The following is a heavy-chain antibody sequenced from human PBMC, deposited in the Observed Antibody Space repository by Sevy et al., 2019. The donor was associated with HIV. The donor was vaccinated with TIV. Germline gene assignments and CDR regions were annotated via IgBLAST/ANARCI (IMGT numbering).Heavy chain of an antibody. D-gene: IGHD3-3*01. CDR1: GFTFDSYA. CDR2: IGGSGYAT. V-gene: IGHV3-23*01. J-gene: IGHJ4*02. CDR3: AKDRVTVFGVVVTFDS. Sequence: GGSLRLSCAASGFTFDSYAMHWVRQVAGKGLEWVSTIGGSGYATYYADSVKGRFIISRDTSRNTLYLQMNSLRVEDSAVYFCAKDRVTVFGVVVTFDSWGQGTLVTVSS.